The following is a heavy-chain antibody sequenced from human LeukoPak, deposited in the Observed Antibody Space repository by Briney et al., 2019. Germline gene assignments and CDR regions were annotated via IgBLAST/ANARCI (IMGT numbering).Heavy chain of an antibody. Sequence: PSETLPLTCAVYGGSFSGYYWRWIRQPPGKGLEWIGEIDHSGSTNYKPSLKSRVTISVDTSKNQFSLQLSSVSAADTAVYYCARVGVVPAAMGGWFDPWGQGTLVTVSS. D-gene: IGHD2-2*01. J-gene: IGHJ5*02. V-gene: IGHV4-34*01. CDR3: ARVGVVPAAMGGWFDP. CDR2: IDHSGST. CDR1: GGSFSGYY.